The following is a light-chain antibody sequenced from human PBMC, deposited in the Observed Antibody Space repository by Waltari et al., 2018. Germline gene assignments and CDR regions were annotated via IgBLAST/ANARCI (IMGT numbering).Light chain of an antibody. J-gene: IGLJ2*01. V-gene: IGLV2-14*03. CDR3: SSYISSDTLEL. Sequence: QSALTQPASVSGSPGQSLTLSCTGTSSDVGGYNYVSWYQQHPGKAPKLIIFDVSKRPSGVSRRFSGSKSGNTASLTISGLQAQDEADYYCSSYISSDTLELFGGGTSLTVL. CDR1: SSDVGGYNY. CDR2: DVS.